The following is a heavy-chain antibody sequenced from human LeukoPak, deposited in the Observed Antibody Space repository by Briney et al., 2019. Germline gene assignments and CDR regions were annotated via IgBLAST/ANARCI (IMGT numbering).Heavy chain of an antibody. CDR2: INHSGST. CDR3: ARGTREQWLDY. J-gene: IGHJ4*02. D-gene: IGHD6-19*01. V-gene: IGHV4-34*01. Sequence: PSETLSLTCAVYGGSFSGYYWSWIRQPPGKGLEWIGEINHSGSTNYNPSLKSRVTISVDTSKNQFSLKLSSVTAADTAVYYCARGTREQWLDYWGQGTLVTASS. CDR1: GGSFSGYY.